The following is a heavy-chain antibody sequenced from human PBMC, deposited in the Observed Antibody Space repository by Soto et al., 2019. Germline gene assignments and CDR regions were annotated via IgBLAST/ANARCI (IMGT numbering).Heavy chain of an antibody. J-gene: IGHJ6*02. Sequence: QVQLVESGGGVVQPGRSLRLSCAASGFTFGSYAMHWVRQAPGKGLEWVAVISYDGSNKYYADSVKGRFTISRDNSKNTLYLQMNSLRAEDTAVYYCARDLTRITIFGVASYYYYGMDVWGQGTTVTVSS. CDR2: ISYDGSNK. V-gene: IGHV3-30-3*01. CDR3: ARDLTRITIFGVASYYYYGMDV. CDR1: GFTFGSYA. D-gene: IGHD3-3*01.